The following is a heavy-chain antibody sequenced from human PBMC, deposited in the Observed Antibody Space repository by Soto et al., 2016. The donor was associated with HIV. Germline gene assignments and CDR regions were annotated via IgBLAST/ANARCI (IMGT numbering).Heavy chain of an antibody. J-gene: IGHJ4*02. CDR1: GNTFNGYH. CDR2: FFPAFGTS. Sequence: QVQLVQSGAEVKKPGASVKVSCKASGNTFNGYHLHWVRQAPGQGLEWMGGFFPAFGTSKYALNFRGRLTITADASTNTGYMELSGLMSEDTAVYFCARGKTVTSLRPRFDSWGQGTLVIVSS. CDR3: ARGKTVTSLRPRFDS. D-gene: IGHD4-17*01. V-gene: IGHV1-69*01.